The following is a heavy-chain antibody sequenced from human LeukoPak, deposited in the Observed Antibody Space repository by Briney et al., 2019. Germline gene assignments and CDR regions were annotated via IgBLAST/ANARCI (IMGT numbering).Heavy chain of an antibody. CDR3: ARGRWNDLLSRYHFDY. J-gene: IGHJ4*02. D-gene: IGHD3-9*01. V-gene: IGHV1-46*01. CDR2: INAGGGDT. Sequence: ASVKVSCKASGYTFSIYYMHWVRQTPGQGLEWMGIINAGGGDTNYAQKFQGRVTMTRDTSTSTVYMDLSSLRSEDTAVYYCARGRWNDLLSRYHFDYWGQGTLVTVSS. CDR1: GYTFSIYY.